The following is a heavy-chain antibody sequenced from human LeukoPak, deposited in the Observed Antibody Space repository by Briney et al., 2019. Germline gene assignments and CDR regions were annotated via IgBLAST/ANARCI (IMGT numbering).Heavy chain of an antibody. J-gene: IGHJ4*02. CDR1: GYTFTTYG. D-gene: IGHD5/OR15-5a*01. V-gene: IGHV1-18*01. CDR3: ARGEVSASLYYFDF. Sequence: PPVKVSCKTSGYTFTTYGVSWVRQAPGQGLEWMGWVSGYTGHTNYAERFQGRVTMTTDTSTSTVYMELTSLRSDDTAVYYCARGEVSASLYYFDFWGQGTLVTV. CDR2: VSGYTGHT.